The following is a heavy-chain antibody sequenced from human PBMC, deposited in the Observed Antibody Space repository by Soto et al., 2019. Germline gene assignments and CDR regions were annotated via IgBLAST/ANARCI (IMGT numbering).Heavy chain of an antibody. CDR3: ARVPSP. J-gene: IGHJ5*02. CDR1: GGSISSYY. Sequence: TSETLSLTCTVSGGSISSYYWNWIRQPPGRGLEWIGFIYYAGSTKYNPSLNSRVTISVDTSKNQFSLTVTSVTAADTAVYYCARVPSPWGQGTLVTVSS. V-gene: IGHV4-59*12. CDR2: IYYAGST.